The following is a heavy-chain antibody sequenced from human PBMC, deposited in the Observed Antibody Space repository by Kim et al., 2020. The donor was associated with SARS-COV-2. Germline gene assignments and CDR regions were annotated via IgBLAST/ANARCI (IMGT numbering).Heavy chain of an antibody. V-gene: IGHV4-34*01. CDR2: INHSGST. CDR1: GGSFSGYY. J-gene: IGHJ5*02. Sequence: SETLSLTCAVYGGSFSGYYWSWIRQPPGKGLEWIGEINHSGSTNYNPSLKSRVTISVDTSKNQFSLKLSSVTAADTAVYYCARGDLAVAGSGWFDPWGQGTLVTVSS. CDR3: ARGDLAVAGSGWFDP. D-gene: IGHD6-19*01.